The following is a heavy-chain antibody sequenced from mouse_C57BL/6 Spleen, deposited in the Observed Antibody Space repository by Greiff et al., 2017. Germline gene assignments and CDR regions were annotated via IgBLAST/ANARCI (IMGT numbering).Heavy chain of an antibody. CDR1: GYAFRSSW. V-gene: IGHV1-82*01. D-gene: IGHD2-4*01. CDR2: IYPGDGDT. Sequence: QVQLQQSGPELVKPGASVKISCKASGYAFRSSWMNWVKQRPGKGLEWIGRIYPGDGDTNYNGKCKGKATLTADKSSSTAYMQLSSLTSEDSAVYFCARPLYYDYSFAYWGQGTLVTVSA. J-gene: IGHJ3*01. CDR3: ARPLYYDYSFAY.